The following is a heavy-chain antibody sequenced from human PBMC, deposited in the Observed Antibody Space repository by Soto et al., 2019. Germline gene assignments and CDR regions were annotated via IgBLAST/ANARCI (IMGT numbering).Heavy chain of an antibody. CDR3: ARRHSATWLFDY. CDR2: IYSGGST. V-gene: IGHV4-39*01. Sequence: ETLSLTCNVSGGAISGRSNYWGWIRQPPGKGLEYIGSIYSGGSTYYNPSLKSRVTLSVDTSQNQFFLRLTSVTAADTAVYYCARRHSATWLFDYWGMGTQVTVSS. CDR1: GGAISGRSNY. J-gene: IGHJ4*02. D-gene: IGHD2-15*01.